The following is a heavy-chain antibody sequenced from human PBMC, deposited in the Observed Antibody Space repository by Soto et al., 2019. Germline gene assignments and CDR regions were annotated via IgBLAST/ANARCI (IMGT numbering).Heavy chain of an antibody. CDR3: ARDLRITMVRGVIITSGY. D-gene: IGHD3-10*01. CDR2: ISAYNGNT. V-gene: IGHV1-18*01. CDR1: GYTFTSYG. J-gene: IGHJ4*02. Sequence: ASVKVSCKASGYTFTSYGISWVRQAPGQGLEWMGWISAYNGNTNYAQKLQGRVTMTTDTSTSTAYMELRSLRSDDTAVYYCARDLRITMVRGVIITSGYWGQGTLVTVSS.